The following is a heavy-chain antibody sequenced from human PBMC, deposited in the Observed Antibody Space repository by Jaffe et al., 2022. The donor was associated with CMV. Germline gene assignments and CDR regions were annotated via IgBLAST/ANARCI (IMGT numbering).Heavy chain of an antibody. Sequence: EVQLVESGGGLVQPGGSLRLSCAASGFTFSSYEMNWVRQAPGKGLEWVSYISSSGSTIYYADSVKGRFTISRDNAKNSLYLQMNSLRAEDTAVYYCARAVTRMVRGHHRYFDYWGQGTLVTVSS. CDR3: ARAVTRMVRGHHRYFDY. V-gene: IGHV3-48*03. CDR2: ISSSGSTI. D-gene: IGHD3-10*01. CDR1: GFTFSSYE. J-gene: IGHJ4*02.